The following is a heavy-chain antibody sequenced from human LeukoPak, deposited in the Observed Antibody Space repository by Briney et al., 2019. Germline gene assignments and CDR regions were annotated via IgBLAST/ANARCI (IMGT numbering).Heavy chain of an antibody. CDR1: GFTFSIYA. V-gene: IGHV3-23*01. D-gene: IGHD3-10*01. CDR3: ARDRPNHYGSDGHYYRRDGDY. Sequence: GGSLRLSCAASGFTFSIYAMSWVRQAPGKGLQWVSSITSRGESTWYVDSVKGRFTITRDNSENTLYLQMHSLRAEDTAVYYCARDRPNHYGSDGHYYRRDGDYWGRGTLVSVSS. CDR2: ITSRGEST. J-gene: IGHJ4*02.